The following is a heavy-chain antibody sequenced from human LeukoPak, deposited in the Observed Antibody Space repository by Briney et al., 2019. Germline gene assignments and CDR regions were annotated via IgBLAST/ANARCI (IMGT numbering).Heavy chain of an antibody. D-gene: IGHD5-12*01. V-gene: IGHV1-69*04. CDR3: ARLATTEGPFDY. CDR2: IIPIFDIA. CDR1: GGTFSSYA. J-gene: IGHJ4*02. Sequence: ASVKVSCKASGGTFSSYAISWVRQAPGQGLEWMGRIIPIFDIANYAQKFQGRVTITADKSTSTAYMELSSLRSEDTAVYYCARLATTEGPFDYWGQGTLVTVSS.